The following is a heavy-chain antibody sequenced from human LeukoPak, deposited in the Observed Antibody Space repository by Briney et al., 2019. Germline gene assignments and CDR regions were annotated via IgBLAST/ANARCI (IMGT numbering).Heavy chain of an antibody. CDR2: INSDGRST. V-gene: IGHV3-74*01. D-gene: IGHD3-22*01. CDR1: GFTFSSYW. Sequence: GGSLRLSCAASGFTFSSYWMHWVRQAPGRGLVWVSRINSDGRSTIYADSVKGRFTISRDNAKNTLYLQMNSLRAEDTAVYYCARDTPRAYYYDSSGSREDYWGQGTLVTVSS. J-gene: IGHJ4*02. CDR3: ARDTPRAYYYDSSGSREDY.